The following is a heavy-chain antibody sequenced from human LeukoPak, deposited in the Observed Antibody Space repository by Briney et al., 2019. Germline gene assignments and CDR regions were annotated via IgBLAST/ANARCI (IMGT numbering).Heavy chain of an antibody. D-gene: IGHD3-22*01. CDR1: GYTFTSYG. V-gene: IGHV1-18*01. CDR2: ISAYNGNT. Sequence: GASVKVSCKASGYTFTSYGISWVRQAPGQGLEWMGWISAYNGNTNYAQKLQGRVTMTTDTSTSTAYMGLRSLRSDDTAVYYCARVGYYDSSGYLFDYWGQGTLVTVSS. CDR3: ARVGYYDSSGYLFDY. J-gene: IGHJ4*02.